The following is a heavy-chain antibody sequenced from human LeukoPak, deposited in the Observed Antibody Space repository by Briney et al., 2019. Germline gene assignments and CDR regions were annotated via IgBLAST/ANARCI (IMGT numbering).Heavy chain of an antibody. Sequence: ASVKVSCKASGYTFTGYYMHWVRQAPGQGLEWMGWINPNSGGTNYAQKFQGRVTMTRDTSISTAYMELSRLRSYDTAVYYCARDLSGSYPYYYYYMDVWGKGTTVTISS. CDR1: GYTFTGYY. CDR3: ARDLSGSYPYYYYYMDV. D-gene: IGHD1-26*01. V-gene: IGHV1-2*02. J-gene: IGHJ6*03. CDR2: INPNSGGT.